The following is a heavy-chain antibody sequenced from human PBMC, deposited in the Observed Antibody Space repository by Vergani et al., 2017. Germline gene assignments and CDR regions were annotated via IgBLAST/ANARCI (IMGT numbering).Heavy chain of an antibody. Sequence: QVQLQQWGAGLLKPSETLSLTCAVYGGSFSGYYWGWIRQPPGKGLEWIGSIYHRGYAYYNPSLKSRVTISVDTSKNQFSLQLNSVTAADTAFYYCARQVCVGDCDSCRADFFQHWGQGALLTVSS. V-gene: IGHV4-34*01. J-gene: IGHJ1*01. D-gene: IGHD2-21*02. CDR1: GGSFSGYY. CDR2: IYHRGYA. CDR3: ARQVCVGDCDSCRADFFQH.